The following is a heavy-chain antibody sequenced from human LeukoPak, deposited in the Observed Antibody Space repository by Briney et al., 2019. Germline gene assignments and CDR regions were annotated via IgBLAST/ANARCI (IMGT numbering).Heavy chain of an antibody. CDR1: GFTFSRYA. V-gene: IGHV3-23*01. J-gene: IGHJ4*02. Sequence: GGSLRLSCEVSGFTFSRYAMSWVRQAPGKGLEWVSTISSTAATTYYADSVKGRFTISRDNSKNTLYLQMNSLKADDTAVHYCARTYGGNYLYYFDYWGQGTLVTVSS. D-gene: IGHD4-23*01. CDR2: ISSTAATT. CDR3: ARTYGGNYLYYFDY.